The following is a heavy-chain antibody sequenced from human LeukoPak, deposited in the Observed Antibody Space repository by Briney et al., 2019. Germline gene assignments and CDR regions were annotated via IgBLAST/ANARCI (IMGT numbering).Heavy chain of an antibody. D-gene: IGHD6-6*01. Sequence: GGSLRLSCAASGFTFSSYSMNWVRQAPGKGREGVSYISRSSSTIYYADSVKGRFTISRDNAKNSLYLQMNSLRAEDTAVYYCASEYSSSSPHYYYYYYMDVWGKGTTVTVSS. CDR1: GFTFSSYS. CDR2: ISRSSSTI. J-gene: IGHJ6*03. V-gene: IGHV3-48*01. CDR3: ASEYSSSSPHYYYYYYMDV.